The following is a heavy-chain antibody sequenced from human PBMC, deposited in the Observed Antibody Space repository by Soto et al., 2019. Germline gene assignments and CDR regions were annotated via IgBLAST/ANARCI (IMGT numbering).Heavy chain of an antibody. J-gene: IGHJ4*02. CDR2: ISYDGSNK. D-gene: IGHD3-22*01. Sequence: QVQLVESGGGVVQPGRSLRLCCAASGFTFSSYAMHWVRQAPGKGLEWVAVISYDGSNKYYADSVKGRFTISRDNSKNTLYLQMNSLRAEDTAVYYCARDGAHYYDSSDIDYWGQGTLVTVSS. CDR1: GFTFSSYA. V-gene: IGHV3-30-3*01. CDR3: ARDGAHYYDSSDIDY.